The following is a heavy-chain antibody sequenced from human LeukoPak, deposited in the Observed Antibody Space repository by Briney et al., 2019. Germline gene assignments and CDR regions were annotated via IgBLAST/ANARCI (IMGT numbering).Heavy chain of an antibody. V-gene: IGHV3-30*02. D-gene: IGHD3-3*01. CDR3: AKDGYYDFWSGHGWFDY. CDR1: GFTFNNYG. CDR2: IRYNGNNQ. Sequence: GGSLRLSCAASGFTFNNYGMHWVRQAPGKGLEWVAFIRYNGNNQYYADSVKGRFTISRDNSKNTLYLQTNSLRAEDTAVYYCAKDGYYDFWSGHGWFDYWGQGTLVTVSS. J-gene: IGHJ4*02.